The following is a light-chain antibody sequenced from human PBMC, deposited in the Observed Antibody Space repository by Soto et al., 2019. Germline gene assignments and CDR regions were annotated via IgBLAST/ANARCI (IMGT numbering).Light chain of an antibody. V-gene: IGLV1-44*01. CDR1: SSNIGTSS. CDR3: AVWDDSLNVNV. J-gene: IGLJ1*01. Sequence: ALTQPPSASGTPGQTVTISCSGSSSNIGTSSVHWYKHLPGTAPKPLIYTNDQRPSGVPDRFSGSKSGTSASLAISGLQSEDEADYYCAVWDDSLNVNVFGAGTKVTVL. CDR2: TND.